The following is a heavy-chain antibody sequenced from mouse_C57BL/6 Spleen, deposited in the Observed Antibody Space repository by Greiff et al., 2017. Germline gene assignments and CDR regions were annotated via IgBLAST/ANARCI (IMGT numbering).Heavy chain of an antibody. D-gene: IGHD4-1*01. Sequence: VKLMESGPELVKPGASVKISCKASGYAFSSSWMNWVKQRPGQGLEWIGRIYPGDGDTNYNGKFKGKATLTADKSSSTAYMQLSSLTSEDSAVYFCLTGKYFDVWGTGTTVTVSS. CDR2: IYPGDGDT. CDR3: LTGKYFDV. V-gene: IGHV1-82*01. J-gene: IGHJ1*03. CDR1: GYAFSSSW.